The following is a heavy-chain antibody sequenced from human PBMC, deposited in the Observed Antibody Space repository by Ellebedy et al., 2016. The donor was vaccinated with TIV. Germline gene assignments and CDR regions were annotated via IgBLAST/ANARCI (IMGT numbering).Heavy chain of an antibody. CDR2: IMSSGSTI. CDR3: SSDLTGIRDY. D-gene: IGHD3-9*01. Sequence: GESLKISCAASGFTFSSYVMSWVRQAPGKGLEWISYIMSSGSTIHYADSVKGRFTISRDNAQGSLYLQMNSLRAEDTAVYYCSSDLTGIRDYWGQGILVTVSS. V-gene: IGHV3-48*04. CDR1: GFTFSSYV. J-gene: IGHJ4*02.